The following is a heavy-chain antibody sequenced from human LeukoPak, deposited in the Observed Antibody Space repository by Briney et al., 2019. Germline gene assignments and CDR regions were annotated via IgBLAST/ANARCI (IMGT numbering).Heavy chain of an antibody. D-gene: IGHD6-6*01. V-gene: IGHV1-69*13. J-gene: IGHJ6*02. CDR2: IIPIFGTA. CDR1: GGTFSSYA. Sequence: SVTVSCKASGGTFSSYAISWVRQAPGQGLEWTGGIIPIFGTANYAQKFQGRVTITADESTSTAYMELSSLRSEDTAVYYCARGRYSSSINSMDVWGQGTTVTVSS. CDR3: ARGRYSSSINSMDV.